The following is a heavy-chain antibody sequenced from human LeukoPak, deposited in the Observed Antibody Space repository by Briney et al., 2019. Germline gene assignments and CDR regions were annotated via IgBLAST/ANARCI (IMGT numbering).Heavy chain of an antibody. CDR2: INPNNGGT. V-gene: IGHV1-2*02. Sequence: ASVTVSCKASGYTFTDYYMHCVRQAPAQGLEWMRWINPNNGGTHYAQRFQDRVTMTRDTSISTAYMELSRLRSDDTAGYYCAREEVNSGSYWEALDHWGQETLVSVSS. J-gene: IGHJ4*02. CDR3: AREEVNSGSYWEALDH. CDR1: GYTFTDYY. D-gene: IGHD1-26*01.